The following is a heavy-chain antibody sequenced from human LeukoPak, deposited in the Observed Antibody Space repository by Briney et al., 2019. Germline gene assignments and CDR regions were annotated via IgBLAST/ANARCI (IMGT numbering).Heavy chain of an antibody. Sequence: PGGSLRLSCAASGFTFSSYAMSWVRQAPGKGLEWVSAISGSGGSTYYADSVKGRFTISRDNSKNTLYLQMNSLRAEDTAVYYCASGYSGSYLLGYYFDYWGQGTLVTVSS. D-gene: IGHD1-26*01. V-gene: IGHV3-23*01. CDR1: GFTFSSYA. CDR3: ASGYSGSYLLGYYFDY. J-gene: IGHJ4*02. CDR2: ISGSGGST.